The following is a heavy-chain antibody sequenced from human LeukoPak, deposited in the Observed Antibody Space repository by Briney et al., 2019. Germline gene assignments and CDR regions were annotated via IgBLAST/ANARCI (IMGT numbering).Heavy chain of an antibody. CDR2: IKQDGSEK. J-gene: IGHJ3*02. V-gene: IGHV3-7*01. CDR1: GFTFSSYA. CDR3: ARYPRENIVVVPAADAFDI. Sequence: GGSLRLSCAASGFTFSSYAMHWVRQAPGKGLEWVANIKQDGSEKYYVDSVKGRFTISRDNAKNSLYLQMNSLRAEDTAVYYCARYPRENIVVVPAADAFDIWGQGTMVTVSS. D-gene: IGHD2-2*01.